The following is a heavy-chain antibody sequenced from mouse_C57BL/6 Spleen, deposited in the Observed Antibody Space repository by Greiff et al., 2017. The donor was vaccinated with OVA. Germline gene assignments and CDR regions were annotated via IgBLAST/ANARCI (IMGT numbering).Heavy chain of an antibody. D-gene: IGHD1-1*01. Sequence: VQLQQSGAELVKPGASVKISCKASGYAFGSYWMNWVKQRPGKGLEWIGQIYPGDGDTNYNGKFKGKATLTADKSSSTAYMQLSSLTSEDSAVYFCARSYYGSSPWFAYWGQGTLVTVSA. J-gene: IGHJ3*01. CDR3: ARSYYGSSPWFAY. V-gene: IGHV1-80*01. CDR1: GYAFGSYW. CDR2: IYPGDGDT.